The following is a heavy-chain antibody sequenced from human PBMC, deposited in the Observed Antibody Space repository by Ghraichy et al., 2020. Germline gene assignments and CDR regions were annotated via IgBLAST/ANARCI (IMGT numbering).Heavy chain of an antibody. CDR1: GSPLCALS. CDR2: FDLENGER. Sequence: ASVKVSCKVFGSPLCALSIHWVRQAPGQVLEWMGGFDLENGERIYAQKFQGRVTMTEDTITDTAYMELSTLRSDDTAVYFCATSRWWSFDYWGQGTLVTVSS. D-gene: IGHD6-13*01. J-gene: IGHJ4*02. CDR3: ATSRWWSFDY. V-gene: IGHV1-24*01.